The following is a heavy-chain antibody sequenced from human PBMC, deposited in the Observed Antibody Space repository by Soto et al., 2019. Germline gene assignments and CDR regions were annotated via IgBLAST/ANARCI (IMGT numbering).Heavy chain of an antibody. V-gene: IGHV4-31*03. CDR3: ACGIAVAGTRGRHYYYYMDV. CDR1: GGSISSGGYY. CDR2: IYYSGST. J-gene: IGHJ6*03. Sequence: QVQLQESGLGLVKPSQTLSLTCTVSGGSISSGGYYWSWIRQHPGKGLEWIGYIYYSGSTYYNPSLKSRVTISVDTSKNQFSLKLSSVTAADTAVYYCACGIAVAGTRGRHYYYYMDVWGKGTTVTVSS. D-gene: IGHD6-19*01.